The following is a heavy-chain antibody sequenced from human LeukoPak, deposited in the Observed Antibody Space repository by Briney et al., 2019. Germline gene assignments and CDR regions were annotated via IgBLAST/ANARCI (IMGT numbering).Heavy chain of an antibody. V-gene: IGHV3-53*01. J-gene: IGHJ6*03. CDR1: GFPVSSNY. CDR2: IYSGGNT. CDR3: ARVLSGRGSLYSYYYYMDV. D-gene: IGHD3-10*01. Sequence: GGSLRLSCAASGFPVSSNYMSWVRQAPGKGLEWVSVIYSGGNTYYADSVKGRFTISRDNSKNTVYLQMNSLRAEDTAVYYCARVLSGRGSLYSYYYYMDVWGKGTTVTISS.